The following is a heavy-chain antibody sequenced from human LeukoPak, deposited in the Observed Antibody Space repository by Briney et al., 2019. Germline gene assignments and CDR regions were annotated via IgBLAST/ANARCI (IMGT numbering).Heavy chain of an antibody. CDR3: TTGIRGD. CDR1: GLTVTNAW. CDR2: IASKTDGGAT. V-gene: IGHV3-15*07. D-gene: IGHD3-10*01. J-gene: IGHJ4*02. Sequence: GSLRLSCSASGLTVTNAWMNWVRQAPGEGLDWVGRIASKTDGGATDYAAPVKGRFTISRDDSKNTLNLQMNSLKTEDTAVYYCTTGIRGDWGQGTLVTVSS.